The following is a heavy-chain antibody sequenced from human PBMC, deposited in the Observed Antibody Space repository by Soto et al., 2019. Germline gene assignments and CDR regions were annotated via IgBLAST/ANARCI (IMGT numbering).Heavy chain of an antibody. V-gene: IGHV3-21*01. CDR3: ARGTGYCSATSCYVYFDA. J-gene: IGHJ4*02. Sequence: EVPLVESGGGLVTPGGSLRLSCAASGFTFSGYIMNWVRQAPGKGLEWVSSISGSSSYIYYTDSVKGRFTISRDNDKNSLFLQVSSLRAEDTAVYYCARGTGYCSATSCYVYFDAWGQGTLVTVSS. CDR1: GFTFSGYI. D-gene: IGHD2-2*01. CDR2: ISGSSSYI.